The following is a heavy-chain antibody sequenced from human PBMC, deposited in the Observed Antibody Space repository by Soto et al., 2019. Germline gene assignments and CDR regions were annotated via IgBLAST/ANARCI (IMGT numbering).Heavy chain of an antibody. CDR3: ARDRMTRYYFDY. CDR2: IWYDGSNK. CDR1: GFTFSSYG. D-gene: IGHD4-17*01. Sequence: GGSLRLSCAGSGFTFSSYGMHWVRQAPGKGLEWVAVIWYDGSNKYYADSVKGRFTISRDNSKNTLYLQMNSLRAEDTAVYYCARDRMTRYYFDYWGQGTLVTVSS. J-gene: IGHJ4*02. V-gene: IGHV3-33*08.